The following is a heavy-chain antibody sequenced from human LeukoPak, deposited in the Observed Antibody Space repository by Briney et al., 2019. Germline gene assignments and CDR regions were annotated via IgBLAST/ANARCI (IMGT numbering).Heavy chain of an antibody. Sequence: PGGTLRLSCAASGFTFSDYGMSWVRQAPGKGLEWVSLIYTGGRTYYADSVKGRFIISRDTSQNTLILQMSSLRVEDTAFYYCARPRDSSFFYSIDYWGQGTLVTVSS. CDR1: GFTFSDYG. CDR2: IYTGGRT. D-gene: IGHD3-22*01. CDR3: ARPRDSSFFYSIDY. V-gene: IGHV3-66*04. J-gene: IGHJ4*02.